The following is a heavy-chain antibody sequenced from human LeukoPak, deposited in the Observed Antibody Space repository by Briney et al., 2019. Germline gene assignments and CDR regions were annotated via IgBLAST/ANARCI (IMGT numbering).Heavy chain of an antibody. Sequence: HPGGSLRLSCAASGFTFSSYAISWVRQAPGKGLEWVANIKQDGSEKYYVDSVKGRFTISRDNAKNSLYLQMNSLRAEDTAVYYCARDQRYCSSSSCPWEPFDYWGQGTLVTVSS. CDR2: IKQDGSEK. V-gene: IGHV3-7*05. J-gene: IGHJ4*02. D-gene: IGHD2-2*01. CDR1: GFTFSSYA. CDR3: ARDQRYCSSSSCPWEPFDY.